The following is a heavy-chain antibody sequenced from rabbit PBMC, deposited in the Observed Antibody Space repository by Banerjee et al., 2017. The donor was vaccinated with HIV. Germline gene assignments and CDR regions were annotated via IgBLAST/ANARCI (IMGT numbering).Heavy chain of an antibody. D-gene: IGHD6-1*01. CDR2: INAADDSKI. CDR3: ARDDGGVVGYDWDL. J-gene: IGHJ4*01. CDR1: GFSFSDKYV. V-gene: IGHV1S45*01. Sequence: QEQLVESGGGLVQPEGSLTLTCKDSGFSFSDKYVMSWVRQAPVTGLEWIACINAADDSKICYASWAKGRFTISKTSSTTVTLQMTSLTAADTATYFCARDDGGVVGYDWDLWGPGTLVTVS.